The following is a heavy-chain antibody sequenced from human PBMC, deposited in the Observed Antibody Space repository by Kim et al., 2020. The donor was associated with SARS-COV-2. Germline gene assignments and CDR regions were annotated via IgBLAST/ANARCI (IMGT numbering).Heavy chain of an antibody. Sequence: SGPTLVKPTQTLTLTCTFSGFSLSTSGMCVSWIRQPPGKALEWLALIDWDDDKYNSTSLKTRLTISKDTSKNQVVLTMTNMDPVDTATYYCARTKLYSYGHYSHYYYGMDVGRQGTTVTVSS. V-gene: IGHV2-70*01. CDR3: ARTKLYSYGHYSHYYYGMDV. CDR1: GFSLSTSGMC. J-gene: IGHJ6*02. D-gene: IGHD5-18*01. CDR2: IDWDDDK.